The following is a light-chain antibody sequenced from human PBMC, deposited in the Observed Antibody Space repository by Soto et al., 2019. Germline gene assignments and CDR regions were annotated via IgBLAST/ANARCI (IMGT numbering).Light chain of an antibody. J-gene: IGKJ1*01. Sequence: DIQMTQSPSTLSASVGDRVTITCRASQSISSRLAWYQQKPGKAPKVLIYDASSLETGVPSRFSGSGSGTEFTLTITSLQPDDFATYYCQQYNSYWTFXQGTKVDIK. CDR3: QQYNSYWT. V-gene: IGKV1-5*01. CDR1: QSISSR. CDR2: DAS.